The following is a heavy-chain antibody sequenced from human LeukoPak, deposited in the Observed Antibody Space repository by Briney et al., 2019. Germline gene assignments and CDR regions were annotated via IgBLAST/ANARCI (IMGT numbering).Heavy chain of an antibody. CDR3: ARHPGRPYYDFWGGYLDY. J-gene: IGHJ4*02. CDR1: GGSISSSSYY. Sequence: PSETLSLTCTVSGGSISSSSYYWGWIRLPPGKGLEWIGYIYYSGSTNYNPSLKSRVTISVDTSKNQFSLKLSSVTAADTAVYYCARHPGRPYYDFWGGYLDYWGQGTLVTVSS. CDR2: IYYSGST. V-gene: IGHV4-61*05. D-gene: IGHD3-3*01.